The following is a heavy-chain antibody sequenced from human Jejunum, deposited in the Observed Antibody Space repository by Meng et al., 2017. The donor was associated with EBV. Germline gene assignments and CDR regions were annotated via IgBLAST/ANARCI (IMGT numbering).Heavy chain of an antibody. CDR3: TRESTAVCVDY. V-gene: IGHV6-1*01. D-gene: IGHD5/OR15-5a*01. CDR2: TFYRSMWYN. CDR1: GDSVFSNSAA. J-gene: IGHJ4*02. Sequence: GHLPHHGHGLVHPLLNLFRTLALSGDSVFSNSAAWNWIRQSPSRGLEWLGRTFYRSMWYNHYAPSVESRITINADTSQNQFSLQLNSVTPEDTAVYYCTRESTAVCVDYWGQGTLVTVSS.